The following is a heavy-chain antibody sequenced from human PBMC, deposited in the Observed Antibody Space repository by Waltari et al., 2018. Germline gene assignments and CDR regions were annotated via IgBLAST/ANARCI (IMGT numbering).Heavy chain of an antibody. CDR1: GYSFTSYW. CDR2: MSPGESDT. Sequence: EVQLVQSGAEVKKPGESLKISCKGSGYSFTSYWIGWVRQMPGKGLEWMGIMSPGESDTRYSTSYQGQVTISADKSVGTAYLQWSSRKAADTAMYYCARRGGLRFLEHNWFDPWGQGTLVTVSS. D-gene: IGHD3-3*01. CDR3: ARRGGLRFLEHNWFDP. J-gene: IGHJ5*02. V-gene: IGHV5-51*01.